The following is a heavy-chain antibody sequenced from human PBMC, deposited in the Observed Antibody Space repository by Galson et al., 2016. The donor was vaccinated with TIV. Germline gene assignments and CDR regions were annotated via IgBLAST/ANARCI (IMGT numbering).Heavy chain of an antibody. V-gene: IGHV1-8*02. Sequence: SVKVSCKASGYTFTSYDINWVRQATGLGLEWMGCMNPNRGNTGYAQKFRGRVTMTRTTSVRTAYMELSSLRSEDTAGYYCARSGYYGDYWGQGTLVTVSS. J-gene: IGHJ4*02. D-gene: IGHD4-17*01. CDR1: GYTFTSYD. CDR3: ARSGYYGDY. CDR2: MNPNRGNT.